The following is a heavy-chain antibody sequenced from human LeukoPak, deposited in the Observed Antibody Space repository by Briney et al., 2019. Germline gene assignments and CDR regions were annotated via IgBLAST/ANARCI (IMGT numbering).Heavy chain of an antibody. J-gene: IGHJ3*02. CDR2: IYSGGST. Sequence: PGGSLRLSCAASGFSVSSNYMSWVRQAPGKGLEWVSVIYSGGSTYYTDSVKGRFTISRDNSKNTLYLQMNSLRPEDRAVYYCARGGYSSGWFHAFDIWGQGTMVTVSS. CDR1: GFSVSSNY. V-gene: IGHV3-66*02. D-gene: IGHD6-19*01. CDR3: ARGGYSSGWFHAFDI.